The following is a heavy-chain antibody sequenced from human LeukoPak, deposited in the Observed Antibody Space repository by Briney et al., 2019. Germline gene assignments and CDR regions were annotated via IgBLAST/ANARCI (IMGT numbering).Heavy chain of an antibody. J-gene: IGHJ6*03. V-gene: IGHV4-59*01. CDR1: GGSISSYY. Sequence: PSETLSLTCTVSGGSISSYYWSWILQPPGKGLEWIGYIYYSGSTNYNPSLKSRVTISVDTSKNQFSLKLSSVTAADTAVYYCARESGDYYYYYMDVWGKGTTVTVSS. CDR3: ARESGDYYYYYMDV. D-gene: IGHD1-26*01. CDR2: IYYSGST.